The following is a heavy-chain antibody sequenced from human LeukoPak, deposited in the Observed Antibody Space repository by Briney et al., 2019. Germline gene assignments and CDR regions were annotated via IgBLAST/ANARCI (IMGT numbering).Heavy chain of an antibody. Sequence: SETLSLTCAVSGYSISSGYYWGWIRQPPGKGLEWIGSIHHSGSTYYNPSLKSRLTVSVDTSKNQFSLKLSSVTAADTAIYYCGLSKLGIAVAGPIDYWGQGTLVSVSS. CDR2: IHHSGST. V-gene: IGHV4-38-2*01. D-gene: IGHD6-19*01. CDR3: GLSKLGIAVAGPIDY. CDR1: GYSISSGYY. J-gene: IGHJ4*03.